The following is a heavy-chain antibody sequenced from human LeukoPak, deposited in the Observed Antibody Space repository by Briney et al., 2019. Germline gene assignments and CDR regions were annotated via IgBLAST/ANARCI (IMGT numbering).Heavy chain of an antibody. D-gene: IGHD2/OR15-2a*01. Sequence: GGSLRLSCAGFGFTFRSYEMNWVRQAPGKGLEWISYISSTGSAIYYADSVKGRFTISRDNAKNSLYLQMNSLRAEDTAVYYCPRVFSCYTYSFDYWGQGTLVTVSS. CDR3: PRVFSCYTYSFDY. CDR1: GFTFRSYE. CDR2: ISSTGSAI. V-gene: IGHV3-48*03. J-gene: IGHJ4*02.